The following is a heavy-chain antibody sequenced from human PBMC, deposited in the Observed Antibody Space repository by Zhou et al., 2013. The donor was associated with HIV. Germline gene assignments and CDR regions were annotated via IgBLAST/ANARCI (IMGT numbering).Heavy chain of an antibody. CDR1: GYTFSGFG. CDR2: ISSYRGYT. J-gene: IGHJ6*03. CDR3: ARALSTRWGGGGYYYMDV. V-gene: IGHV1-18*01. Sequence: QVQLVQSGAEVKKPGASVKVSCKASGYTFSGFGISWVRRAPGQGLEWMGWISSYRGYTNYAQKLQGRVTVTTDTSTSTAYMELRNLRSDDTAVYYCARALSTRWGGGGYYYMDVWGKGPTVTVS. D-gene: IGHD6-19*01.